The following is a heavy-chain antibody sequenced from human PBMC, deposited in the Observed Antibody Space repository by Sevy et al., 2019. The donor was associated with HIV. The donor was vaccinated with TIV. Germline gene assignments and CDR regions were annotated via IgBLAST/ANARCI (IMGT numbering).Heavy chain of an antibody. CDR1: GFTFDDYA. D-gene: IGHD2-2*01. J-gene: IGHJ4*02. CDR3: AKASYCSSTSCLRGEFDY. CDR2: ISWNSGSI. Sequence: GGSLRLSCAASGFTFDDYAMHWIRQAPGKGLEWVSGISWNSGSIGYADSVKGRFTISRDNAKNSLYLQMNSLRAEDTALYYCAKASYCSSTSCLRGEFDYWGQRTLVTVSS. V-gene: IGHV3-9*01.